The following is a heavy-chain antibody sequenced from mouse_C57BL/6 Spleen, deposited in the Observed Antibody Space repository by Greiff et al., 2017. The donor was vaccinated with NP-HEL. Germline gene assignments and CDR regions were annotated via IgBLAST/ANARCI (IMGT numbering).Heavy chain of an antibody. V-gene: IGHV1-52*01. CDR2: IDPSDSET. D-gene: IGHD1-1*02. CDR3: AIGGYLYYAMEY. CDR1: GYTFTSYW. J-gene: IGHJ4*01. Sequence: QVQLQQPGAELVRPGSSVKLSCKASGYTFTSYWMHWVKQRPIQGLEWIGNIDPSDSETHYNQKFKDKATLTVDKSSSTAYMQLSSLTSEDSAVSYCAIGGYLYYAMEYGGQGTTVTVSS.